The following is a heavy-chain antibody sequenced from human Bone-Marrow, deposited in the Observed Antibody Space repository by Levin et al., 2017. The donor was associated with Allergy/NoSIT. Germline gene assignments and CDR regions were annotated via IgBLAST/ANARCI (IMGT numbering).Heavy chain of an antibody. CDR2: IWPGDSDT. D-gene: IGHD2-15*01. J-gene: IGHJ5*01. CDR3: VLMSTNYFGP. Sequence: GASVKVSCQGSGYRFASFWIGWVRQMPGKGLEWMGVIWPGDSDTKYNPSFQGQVTISADMSTNTAYLHWSSLRASDTAMYCCVLMSTNYFGPWGQGTLVSVSS. V-gene: IGHV5-51*03. CDR1: GYRFASFW.